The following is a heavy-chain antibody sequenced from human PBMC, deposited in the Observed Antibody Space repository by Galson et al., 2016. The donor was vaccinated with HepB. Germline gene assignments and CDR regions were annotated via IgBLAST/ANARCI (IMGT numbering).Heavy chain of an antibody. Sequence: ETLSLTCTVSGGSISSSSYYWGWIRQPPGKGLEWIGYIYYYGNTFYNPSLKSRVTMSVDTSKNQFSLKLNSVTAADTAVYYCARGGGYYDNRGYWGQGTLVTVSS. J-gene: IGHJ4*02. CDR1: GGSISSSSYY. D-gene: IGHD3-22*01. CDR3: ARGGGYYDNRGY. CDR2: IYYYGNT. V-gene: IGHV4-39*07.